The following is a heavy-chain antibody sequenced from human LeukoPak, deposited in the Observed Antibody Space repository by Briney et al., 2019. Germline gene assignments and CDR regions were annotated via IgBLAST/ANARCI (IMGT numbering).Heavy chain of an antibody. J-gene: IGHJ4*02. CDR2: FDPEDGET. CDR1: GYTLTELS. CDR3: ATGIVGALQNY. V-gene: IGHV1-24*01. Sequence: ASVKVSCKVSGYTLTELSMHWVRQAPGKGLEWMGGFDPEDGETIYAQKFQGRVTMNEDTSTDTAYMELSSLRSEDTAVYYCATGIVGALQNYWGQGTLVTVSS. D-gene: IGHD1-26*01.